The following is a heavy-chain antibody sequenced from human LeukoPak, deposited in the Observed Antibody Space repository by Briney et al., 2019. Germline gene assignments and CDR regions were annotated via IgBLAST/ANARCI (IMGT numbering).Heavy chain of an antibody. CDR1: GFTFSNNG. CDR3: AKARYSGSPALDF. V-gene: IGHV3-30*02. J-gene: IGHJ4*02. D-gene: IGHD1-26*01. CDR2: TRYNESKT. Sequence: GGSLRLSCAASGFTFSNNGMHWVRQTPGKGLEWVAFTRYNESKTFYGDSVRGRFTISRDNSKNTLYLQMNSLTTDDSAVYYCAKARYSGSPALDFWGQGTLVTVSS.